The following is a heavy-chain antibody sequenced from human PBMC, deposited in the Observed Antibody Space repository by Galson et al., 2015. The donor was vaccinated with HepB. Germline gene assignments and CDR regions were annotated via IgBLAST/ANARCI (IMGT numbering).Heavy chain of an antibody. D-gene: IGHD2-21*02. CDR3: ATRVVTAHLPDN. CDR1: GFTFKHYA. J-gene: IGHJ4*02. CDR2: ISYDGTNK. V-gene: IGHV3-30-3*01. Sequence: SLRLSCAASGFTFKHYAMHWVRQAPGQGLEWVAVISYDGTNKYYADSVKGRFTISRDNSKSTLYLQMNSLRVEDTAVYYCATRVVTAHLPDNWGQGTLVTVSS.